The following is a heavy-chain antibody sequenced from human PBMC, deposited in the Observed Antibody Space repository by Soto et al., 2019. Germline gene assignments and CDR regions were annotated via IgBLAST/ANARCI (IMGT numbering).Heavy chain of an antibody. Sequence: GSLRLSCSASGFTISHYAMHWVRQAPGKGLEYVAAISINGGSSNGGSTYYADSVKGRFTISRDNSKNTLYLQMSTLRAEDTALFDSAKISWFGDPSDYWGQGTLVTVSS. J-gene: IGHJ4*02. V-gene: IGHV3-64D*08. CDR2: ISINGGSSNGGST. D-gene: IGHD3-10*01. CDR3: AKISWFGDPSDY. CDR1: GFTISHYA.